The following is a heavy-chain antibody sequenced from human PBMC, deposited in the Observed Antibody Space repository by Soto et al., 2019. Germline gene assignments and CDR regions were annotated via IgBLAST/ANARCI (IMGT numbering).Heavy chain of an antibody. J-gene: IGHJ6*02. D-gene: IGHD2-8*02. CDR3: AATGGNYFGLDV. CDR1: GGTFSSYA. Sequence: GASVKVSCKASGGTFSSYAISWVRQAPGQGLEWMGGIIPIFGTANYAQKFQGRVTITADESTSTAYMELSSLTSDDTGVYFCAATGGNYFGLDVWGQGTTVTVSS. V-gene: IGHV1-69*13. CDR2: IIPIFGTA.